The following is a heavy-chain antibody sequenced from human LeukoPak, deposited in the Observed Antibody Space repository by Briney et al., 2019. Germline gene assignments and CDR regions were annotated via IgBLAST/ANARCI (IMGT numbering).Heavy chain of an antibody. Sequence: GGSLRLSCAASGFTVSSNYMSWVRQAPGKGLEWVSVIYSGGSTYYADSVKGRFTISRDNSKNTVYLQMSSLRAEDTAVYYCARTGYNYGTPLNYWGQGTLVTASS. D-gene: IGHD5-18*01. CDR3: ARTGYNYGTPLNY. CDR1: GFTVSSNY. J-gene: IGHJ4*02. V-gene: IGHV3-53*01. CDR2: IYSGGST.